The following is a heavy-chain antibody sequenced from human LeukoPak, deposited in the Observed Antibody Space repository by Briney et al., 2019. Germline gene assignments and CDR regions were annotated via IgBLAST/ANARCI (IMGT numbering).Heavy chain of an antibody. V-gene: IGHV3-21*01. CDR1: GFSFSTYS. Sequence: GGSLRLSCVTSGFSFSTYSMSWVRQSPGKGLEWVSAITRSSNSIYYADAVKGRFTISRDNAKRSVYLQMNSLRVEDTAIYYCTSEPYFSDGSGLWGPGTVVTVSS. CDR3: TSEPYFSDGSGL. D-gene: IGHD3-22*01. J-gene: IGHJ3*01. CDR2: ITRSSNSI.